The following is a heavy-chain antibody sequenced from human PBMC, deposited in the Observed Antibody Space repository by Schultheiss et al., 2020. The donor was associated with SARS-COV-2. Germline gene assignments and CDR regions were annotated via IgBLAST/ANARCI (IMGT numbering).Heavy chain of an antibody. Sequence: GESLKISCAASGFTFSSYWMHWVRQAPGKGLVWVSRINSDGSSTSYADSVKGRFTISRDNAKNTLYLQMNSLRAEDTAVYYCARGEVVVPAAISNYWGQGTLVTVSS. J-gene: IGHJ4*02. CDR2: INSDGSST. CDR1: GFTFSSYW. CDR3: ARGEVVVPAAISNY. V-gene: IGHV3-74*01. D-gene: IGHD2-2*01.